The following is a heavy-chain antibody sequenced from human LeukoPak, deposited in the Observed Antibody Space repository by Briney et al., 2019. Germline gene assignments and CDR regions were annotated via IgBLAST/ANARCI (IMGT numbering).Heavy chain of an antibody. CDR3: TREAAAGIDY. CDR2: IKQDGSEK. CDR1: GFTFSTYW. V-gene: IGHV3-7*01. D-gene: IGHD6-13*01. Sequence: GGSLRLSCAASGFTFSTYWMSWVRQAPGKGLEGVANIKQDGSEKYYLDSVKGRFTISRDNAKNSLYLQMNSLRAEDTAVYFCTREAAAGIDYWGQGTLVTVSS. J-gene: IGHJ4*02.